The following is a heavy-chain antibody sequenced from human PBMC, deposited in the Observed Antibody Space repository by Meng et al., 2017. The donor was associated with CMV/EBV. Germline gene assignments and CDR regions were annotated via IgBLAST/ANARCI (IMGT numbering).Heavy chain of an antibody. Sequence: TSYWIGWVRQMPGKGLEWMGIIYPGDSDTRYSPSFQSQITISADKSISTAYLQWSSLKASDTAMYYCARSRFDGSGSYYFKDAFDIWGQGTMVTVSS. CDR2: IYPGDSDT. J-gene: IGHJ3*02. V-gene: IGHV5-51*01. CDR3: ARSRFDGSGSYYFKDAFDI. CDR1: TSYW. D-gene: IGHD3-10*01.